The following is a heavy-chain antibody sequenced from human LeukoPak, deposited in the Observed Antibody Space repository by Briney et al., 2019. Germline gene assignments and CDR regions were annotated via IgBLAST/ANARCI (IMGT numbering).Heavy chain of an antibody. CDR1: GFTFSSYW. D-gene: IGHD2-8*01. Sequence: GGSLRLSCAASGFTFSSYWMHWVRQALAKGLVWVSRIDSDGSSTSYADSVKGRFTITRDNAKNTLYLQMNSLRAEDTAVYYCARVGGYCTNGVCSIFDYWGQGTLVTVSS. V-gene: IGHV3-74*01. CDR2: IDSDGSST. CDR3: ARVGGYCTNGVCSIFDY. J-gene: IGHJ4*02.